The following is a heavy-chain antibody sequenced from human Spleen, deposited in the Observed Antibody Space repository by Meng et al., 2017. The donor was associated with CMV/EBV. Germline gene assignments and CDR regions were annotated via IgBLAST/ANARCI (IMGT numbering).Heavy chain of an antibody. V-gene: IGHV3-21*04. Sequence: GESLKISCAASEFTLSSYSMNWVRQAPGKGLQWVSSISSSGTYIYYADSVKGRFTISRDNAKNSLYLQMNSLRAEDMALYYCAKGGGGNGIFDYWGQGTLVTVSS. D-gene: IGHD2-15*01. CDR2: ISSSGTYI. CDR1: EFTLSSYS. J-gene: IGHJ4*02. CDR3: AKGGGGNGIFDY.